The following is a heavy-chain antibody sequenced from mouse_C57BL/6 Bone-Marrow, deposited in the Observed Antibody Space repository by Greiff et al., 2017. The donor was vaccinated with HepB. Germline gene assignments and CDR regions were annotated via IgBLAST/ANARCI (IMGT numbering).Heavy chain of an antibody. CDR1: GYSITSGYY. Sequence: EVKLMESGPGLVKPSQSLSLTCSVTGYSITSGYYWNWIRQFPGNKLEWMGYISYDGSNNYNPSLKNRISITRDTSKNQFFLKLNSVTTEDTATYYCARRGAYDPWFAYWGQGTLVTVSA. V-gene: IGHV3-6*01. CDR3: ARRGAYDPWFAY. CDR2: ISYDGSN. J-gene: IGHJ3*01. D-gene: IGHD2-3*01.